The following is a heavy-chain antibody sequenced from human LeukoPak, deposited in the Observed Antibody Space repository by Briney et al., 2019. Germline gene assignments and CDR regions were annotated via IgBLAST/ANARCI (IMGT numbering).Heavy chain of an antibody. CDR3: AKDSSGWYGYFDY. D-gene: IGHD6-19*01. CDR2: LHPSGGST. J-gene: IGHJ4*02. V-gene: IGHV1-46*01. Sequence: ASVKVSCKASGYTFTSYYMHWVRQAPRQGLEWMGILHPSGGSTSYAQKFQGRVTMTRDTSTSTVYMELSSLRSEDTAVYYCAKDSSGWYGYFDYWGQGTLVTVSS. CDR1: GYTFTSYY.